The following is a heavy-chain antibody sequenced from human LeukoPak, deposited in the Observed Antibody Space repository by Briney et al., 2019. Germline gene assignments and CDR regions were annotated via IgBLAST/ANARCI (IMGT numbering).Heavy chain of an antibody. CDR2: FDPEDGET. D-gene: IGHD3-3*01. J-gene: IGHJ3*01. CDR3: ATDLDFWSGYEL. V-gene: IGHV1-24*01. Sequence: ASVKVSCKVSGYTLTELSMHWVRQAPGKGLEWMGGFDPEDGETIYAQKFQGRVTMTEDTSTDTAYMELSSLRSEDRAVYYCATDLDFWSGYELWGQGTMVTVSS. CDR1: GYTLTELS.